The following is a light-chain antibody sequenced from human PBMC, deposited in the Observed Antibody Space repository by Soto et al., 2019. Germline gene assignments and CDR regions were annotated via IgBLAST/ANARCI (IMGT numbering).Light chain of an antibody. CDR2: WAS. CDR3: QQYNNWPPVT. CDR1: QSVLYSSNNKNY. V-gene: IGKV4-1*01. J-gene: IGKJ5*01. Sequence: DIVMTQSPDSLASSLGERSTINCNSSQSVLYSSNNKNYLAWYQQKPGQPPKLLIYWASTRATGIPARFSGSGSGTEFTLTISSLQSEDFAVYFCQQYNNWPPVTFGPGTRLEI.